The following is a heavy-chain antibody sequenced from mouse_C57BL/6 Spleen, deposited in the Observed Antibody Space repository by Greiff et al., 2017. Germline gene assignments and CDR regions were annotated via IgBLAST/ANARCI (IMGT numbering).Heavy chain of an antibody. CDR1: GYTFTSYW. CDR3: ARSGYNYDLYWYFDV. D-gene: IGHD2-12*01. V-gene: IGHV1-72*01. CDR2: FDPNSGGT. J-gene: IGHJ1*03. Sequence: VQLQQPGAELVKPGASVKLSCKASGYTFTSYWMHWVKQRPGRGLEWIGRFDPNSGGTKYNEKFKSKATLTVDKPSSTAYMQLSSLTSEDSAVYYCARSGYNYDLYWYFDVWGTGTTVTVSS.